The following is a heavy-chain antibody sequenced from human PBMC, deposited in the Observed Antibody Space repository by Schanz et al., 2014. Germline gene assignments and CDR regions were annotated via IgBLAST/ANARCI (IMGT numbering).Heavy chain of an antibody. CDR2: ISSSGTTI. Sequence: EVQLVESGGGLVKPGGSLRLSCAASGFTFSSYSMNWVRQAPGKGLEWVSYISSSGTTIYYADSVKGRFTISRDNAKNSLLLQMNSLRAEDTAVYYCAKDPSHGDYDYYFDYWGQGTLVTVSS. D-gene: IGHD3-22*01. V-gene: IGHV3-48*01. CDR1: GFTFSSYS. CDR3: AKDPSHGDYDYYFDY. J-gene: IGHJ4*02.